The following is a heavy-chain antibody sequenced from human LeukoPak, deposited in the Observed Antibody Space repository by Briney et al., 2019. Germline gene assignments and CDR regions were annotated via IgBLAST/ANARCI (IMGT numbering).Heavy chain of an antibody. V-gene: IGHV3-64*04. CDR2: INGNGGDT. D-gene: IGHD1-26*01. Sequence: GGSLRLSCSASGFTFSSCAMHWVRQAPGKGLEYVSAINGNGGDTYYADSVKGRFTISRDNSKNTLYLQMNSLRAEDTAVYYCARDLGTTNYYFDYWGQGTLVTVSS. CDR3: ARDLGTTNYYFDY. CDR1: GFTFSSCA. J-gene: IGHJ4*02.